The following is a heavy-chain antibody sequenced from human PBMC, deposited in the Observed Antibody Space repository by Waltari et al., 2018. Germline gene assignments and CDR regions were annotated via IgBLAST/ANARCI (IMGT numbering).Heavy chain of an antibody. V-gene: IGHV3-72*01. D-gene: IGHD1-26*01. CDR2: SRNKAQSYIT. J-gene: IGHJ4*02. CDR3: SSRHSGSSDY. Sequence: EVQLVESGGGLVQPGGSLRLSCAISGFTFSDHYIDWVRQAPGKGLEWVGRSRNKAQSYITEYAASVKGRFIISRDDSKNSLYLQMDSLKTGDTAMYYCSSRHSGSSDYWGQGTLVTVSS. CDR1: GFTFSDHY.